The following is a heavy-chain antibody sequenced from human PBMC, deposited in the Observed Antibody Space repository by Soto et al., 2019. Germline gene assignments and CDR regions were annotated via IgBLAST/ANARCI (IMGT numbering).Heavy chain of an antibody. D-gene: IGHD2-2*01. V-gene: IGHV2-5*01. CDR2: IYWNDDK. Sequence: QITLKESGPTLVKPTQTLTLTCTFSGFSLSTSGVGVGWIRQPPGKALEWLALIYWNDDKRYSPSLKSMLTITEDTSKNQVVLTMTNMDPVDTATYYCAHRPTYCSSPSCYAFDYWGQGTLVTVSS. J-gene: IGHJ4*02. CDR1: GFSLSTSGVG. CDR3: AHRPTYCSSPSCYAFDY.